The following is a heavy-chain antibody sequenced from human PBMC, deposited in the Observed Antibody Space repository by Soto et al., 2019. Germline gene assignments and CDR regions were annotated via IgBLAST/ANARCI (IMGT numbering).Heavy chain of an antibody. CDR1: GFAFSRYS. CDR2: IRSSDNYI. J-gene: IGHJ3*02. Sequence: GGSLRLSCAASGFAFSRYSMNWVRQAPGKGLEWGSSIRSSDNYIYYADSVKGRFTISRENAKNSLYLQMNSLREEDTAVYYCDRESGVLTYYDILTGYWPSDAFDIWGKGTMVTVSS. D-gene: IGHD3-9*01. V-gene: IGHV3-21*01. CDR3: DRESGVLTYYDILTGYWPSDAFDI.